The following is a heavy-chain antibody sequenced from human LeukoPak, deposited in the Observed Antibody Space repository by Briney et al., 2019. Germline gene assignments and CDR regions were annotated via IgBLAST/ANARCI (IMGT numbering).Heavy chain of an antibody. CDR2: IRYDGTSQ. CDR1: GFTFSSYD. Sequence: PGGSLRLSCAASGFTFSSYDMNWVRQAPGKGLEWVAFIRYDGTSQYYTDSVKGRFTISRDNSMNTMYPQMNSLRVEDTAVYYCAKVGFGWYQIDYWGQGTLVTVSS. V-gene: IGHV3-30*02. J-gene: IGHJ4*02. D-gene: IGHD6-19*01. CDR3: AKVGFGWYQIDY.